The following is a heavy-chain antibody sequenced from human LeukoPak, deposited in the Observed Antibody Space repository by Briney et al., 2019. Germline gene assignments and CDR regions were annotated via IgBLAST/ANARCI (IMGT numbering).Heavy chain of an antibody. J-gene: IGHJ6*03. CDR2: MNPSSGNT. Sequence: GASVKVSCKASGYTFTSYGISWVRQATGQGLEWMGWMNPSSGNTGYAQKFQGRVTITRNTSISTAYMELSSLRSENTAVYYCARVRIAVAKRAKPLYYYMDVWGKGTTVTVSS. CDR1: GYTFTSYG. V-gene: IGHV1-8*03. D-gene: IGHD6-19*01. CDR3: ARVRIAVAKRAKPLYYYMDV.